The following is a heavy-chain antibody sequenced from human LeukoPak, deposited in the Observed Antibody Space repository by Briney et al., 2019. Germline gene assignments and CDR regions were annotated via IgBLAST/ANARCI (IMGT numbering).Heavy chain of an antibody. J-gene: IGHJ6*02. D-gene: IGHD2-2*03. CDR2: IYYSGST. V-gene: IGHV4-59*01. CDR3: ARVGYCSSTSCHTLDYYGMDV. CDR1: GGSISSYY. Sequence: SETLSLTCTVSGGSISSYYWSWIRQPPGKGLEWIGYIYYSGSTNYNPSLKSRVTISVDTSKNQFSLKLSSVTAADTAVYYCARVGYCSSTSCHTLDYYGMDVWGQGTTVTVPS.